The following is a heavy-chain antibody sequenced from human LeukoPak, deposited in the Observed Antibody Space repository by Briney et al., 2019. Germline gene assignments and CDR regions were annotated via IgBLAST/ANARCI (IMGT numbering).Heavy chain of an antibody. J-gene: IGHJ4*02. CDR1: GYTFTSYG. Sequence: ASVKVSCKASGYTFTSYGISWVRQAPGQGLEWMGWINAGNGKTKYSQKFQGRVTITRDTSASTAYMELSSLRSEDTAVYYCAKAIWTSTLTTYYFDYWGQGALVTVSS. CDR3: AKAIWTSTLTTYYFDY. CDR2: INAGNGKT. V-gene: IGHV1-18*04. D-gene: IGHD4-17*01.